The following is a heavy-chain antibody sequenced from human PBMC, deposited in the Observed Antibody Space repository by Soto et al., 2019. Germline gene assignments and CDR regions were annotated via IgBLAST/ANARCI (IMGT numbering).Heavy chain of an antibody. CDR3: AREGDQYSSSWYPNYYYYGMDV. CDR2: IIPIFGTA. V-gene: IGHV1-69*13. J-gene: IGHJ6*02. Sequence: ASVKVSCKASGGTFSSYAISWARQAPGQGLEWMGGIIPIFGTANYAQKFQGRVTITADESTSTAYMELSSLRSEDTAVYYCAREGDQYSSSWYPNYYYYGMDVWGQGTTVTVSS. CDR1: GGTFSSYA. D-gene: IGHD6-13*01.